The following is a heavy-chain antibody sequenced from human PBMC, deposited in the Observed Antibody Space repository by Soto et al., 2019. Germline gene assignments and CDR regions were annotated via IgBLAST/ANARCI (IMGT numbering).Heavy chain of an antibody. CDR2: ISYDGSNK. V-gene: IGHV3-30-3*01. CDR1: GFTFSSYA. D-gene: IGHD4-4*01. Sequence: GGSLSLSCAASGFTFSSYAMHWVRQAPGKGLEWVAVISYDGSNKYYADSVKGRFTISRDNSKNTLYLQMNSLRAEDTAVYYCARDDSNSSFDYWGQGTLVTVSS. J-gene: IGHJ4*02. CDR3: ARDDSNSSFDY.